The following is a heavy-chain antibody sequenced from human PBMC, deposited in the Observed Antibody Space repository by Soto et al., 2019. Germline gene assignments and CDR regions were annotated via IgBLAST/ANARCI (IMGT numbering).Heavy chain of an antibody. V-gene: IGHV4-31*03. J-gene: IGHJ4*02. CDR1: GGSISSGGYY. CDR3: ARGYASSGYYYVNYFDY. Sequence: SETLSLTCTVSGGSISSGGYYWSWIRQHPGKGLEWIGYIYYSGSTYYNPSLKSRVTISVDTSKNQFSLKLSSVTAADTAVYFCARGYASSGYYYVNYFDYWGQGTLVTVSS. CDR2: IYYSGST. D-gene: IGHD3-22*01.